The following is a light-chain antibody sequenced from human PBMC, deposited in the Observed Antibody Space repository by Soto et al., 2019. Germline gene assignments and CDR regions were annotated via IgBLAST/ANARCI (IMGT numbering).Light chain of an antibody. CDR2: AVS. CDR3: QQSYTTPSWT. J-gene: IGKJ1*01. Sequence: DIQLIQSPSSLSASVGDRVTITCHTSQRVSSYLNWYQQKPGKAPKLLINAVSTLHSGVPSKFSGSGSETDFTLTISSLQPEDSGTYYCQQSYTTPSWTCGQWTKVEI. V-gene: IGKV1-39*01. CDR1: QRVSSY.